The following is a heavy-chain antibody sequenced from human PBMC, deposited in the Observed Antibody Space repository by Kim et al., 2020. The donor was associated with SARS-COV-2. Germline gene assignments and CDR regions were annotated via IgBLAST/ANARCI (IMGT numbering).Heavy chain of an antibody. V-gene: IGHV3-23*05. CDR1: GFFFSTCA. J-gene: IGHJ4*02. CDR2: LSRSGNTT. CDR3: AKSPTNITAFFDY. D-gene: IGHD1-20*01. Sequence: GGSLRLSCEASGFFFSTCAMTWVRQAPGKGLEWLSTLSRSGNTTYYADSVKGRFIVSRDNSKNLVYLQMDNLRADDTARYYCAKSPTNITAFFDYWCQGVLVTVS.